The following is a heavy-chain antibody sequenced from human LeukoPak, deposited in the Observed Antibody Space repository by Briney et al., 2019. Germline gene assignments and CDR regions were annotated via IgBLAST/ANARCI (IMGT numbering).Heavy chain of an antibody. CDR3: ARGRYASTWYPALDY. CDR2: IYYSGNT. J-gene: IGHJ4*02. CDR1: GGSISSYY. V-gene: IGHV4-59*12. Sequence: SETLSLTCPVSGGSISSYYWSWIRQPPGKGLEWIGYIYYSGNTNYNPSLKSRVTISVDTSKNQFSLKLTSVNATDTAVYYCARGRYASTWYPALDYWGQGTLVTVSS. D-gene: IGHD6-13*01.